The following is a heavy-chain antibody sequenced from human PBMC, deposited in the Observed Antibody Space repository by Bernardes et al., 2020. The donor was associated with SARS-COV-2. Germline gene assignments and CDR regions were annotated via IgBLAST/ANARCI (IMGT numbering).Heavy chain of an antibody. CDR2: ISSSSSYI. Sequence: GGSLRLSCAASGFTFSSYSMNWVPQAPGKGLEWVSSISSSSSYIYYADSVKGRFTISRDNAKNSLYLQMNSLRAEDTAVYYCASGVRSGRVRLDAFDIWGQGTMVTVSS. D-gene: IGHD3-10*01. CDR1: GFTFSSYS. CDR3: ASGVRSGRVRLDAFDI. V-gene: IGHV3-21*01. J-gene: IGHJ3*02.